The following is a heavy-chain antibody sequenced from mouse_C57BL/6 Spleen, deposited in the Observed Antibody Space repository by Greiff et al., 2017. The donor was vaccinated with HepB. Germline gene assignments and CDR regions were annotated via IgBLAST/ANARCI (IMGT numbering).Heavy chain of an antibody. CDR2: IWTGGGT. Sequence: VKLMESGPGLVAPSQSLSITCTVSGFSLTSYAISWVRQPPGKGLEWLGVIWTGGGTNYNSALKSRLSISKDNSKSQVFLKMNSLQTDDTARYYCARNHYYYGSSKGYAMDYWGQGTSVTVSS. CDR3: ARNHYYYGSSKGYAMDY. CDR1: GFSLTSYA. J-gene: IGHJ4*01. V-gene: IGHV2-9-1*01. D-gene: IGHD1-1*01.